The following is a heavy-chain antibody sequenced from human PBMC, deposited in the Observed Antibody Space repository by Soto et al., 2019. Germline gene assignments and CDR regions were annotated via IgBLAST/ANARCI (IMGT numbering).Heavy chain of an antibody. J-gene: IGHJ3*02. CDR3: ARTYCGGDCYYDAFDI. D-gene: IGHD2-21*01. CDR1: GYIFSSYG. V-gene: IGHV1-18*01. CDR2: ISGYKGNT. Sequence: QVQLVQSGTEVKKPGASVKVSCKANGYIFSSYGISWVRQAPGQGLEWMGWISGYKGNTNYAQKLQGRVTMTTDTSTSTAYMALTSLRSDDTAVYYCARTYCGGDCYYDAFDIWGQGTMVTVSS.